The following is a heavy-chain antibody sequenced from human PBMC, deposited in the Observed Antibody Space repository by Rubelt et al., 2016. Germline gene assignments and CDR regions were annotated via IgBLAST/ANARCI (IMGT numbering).Heavy chain of an antibody. CDR2: INHSGST. V-gene: IGHV4-34*01. Sequence: QVQLQQWGAGLLKPSETLSLTCAVYGGSFSGYYWSWIRQPPGKGLEWIGEINHSGSTNYNPSLKSRVTSAEDTSKNQFSLKLRSVTAADTAVYYCARGKEGLGVTMMDYWGQGTLVTVSS. CDR3: ARGKEGLGVTMMDY. CDR1: GGSFSGYY. J-gene: IGHJ4*02. D-gene: IGHD3-22*01.